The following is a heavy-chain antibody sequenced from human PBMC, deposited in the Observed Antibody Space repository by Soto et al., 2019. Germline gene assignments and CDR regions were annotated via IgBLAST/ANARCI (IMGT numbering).Heavy chain of an antibody. CDR3: ARVVVGSRLSLDY. V-gene: IGHV1-69*01. D-gene: IGHD1-26*01. J-gene: IGHJ4*02. CDR1: GGTFSSYT. CDR2: ISPIFGTP. Sequence: QVQLVQSGTEVKEPGSSVTVSCKASGGTFSSYTISWVRQAPGQGLEWMAGISPIFGTPIYAQKFQDRVTITADDSTMTAYMEMNRLTSEDTAVYYCARVVVGSRLSLDYWGQGTLVTISS.